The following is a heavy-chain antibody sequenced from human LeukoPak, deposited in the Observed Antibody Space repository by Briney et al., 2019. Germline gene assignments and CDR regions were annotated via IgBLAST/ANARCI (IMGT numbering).Heavy chain of an antibody. Sequence: SVKVSCKASGGTFSSYAISWVRQAPGQGLEWMGGIIPIFGTANYAQKFQGRVTITADESTSIAYMELSSLRSEDTAVYYCARDPGSSWYLFDYWGQGTLVTASS. D-gene: IGHD6-13*01. CDR1: GGTFSSYA. J-gene: IGHJ4*02. V-gene: IGHV1-69*13. CDR3: ARDPGSSWYLFDY. CDR2: IIPIFGTA.